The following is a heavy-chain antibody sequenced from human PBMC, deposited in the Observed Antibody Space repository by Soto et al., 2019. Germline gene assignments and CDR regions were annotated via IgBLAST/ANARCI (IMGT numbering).Heavy chain of an antibody. D-gene: IGHD1-26*01. Sequence: EVLLLESGGGLVQPGGSLRLSCEASGFSFSSFAMNWVRQAPGKGLEWVSAIGDSGASTYYADSVKGRFTIARDNSRNTLYLQLNSRRAEDTAVYYCAKGVELYVWGYGTTVTVSS. CDR3: AKGVELYV. CDR2: IGDSGAST. J-gene: IGHJ6*04. CDR1: GFSFSSFA. V-gene: IGHV3-23*01.